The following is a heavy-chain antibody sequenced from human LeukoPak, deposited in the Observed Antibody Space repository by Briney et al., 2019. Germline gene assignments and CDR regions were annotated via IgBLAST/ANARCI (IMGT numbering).Heavy chain of an antibody. J-gene: IGHJ4*02. D-gene: IGHD2-2*01. CDR2: ISSSGTTI. Sequence: GGTLGLSCAASGFTFRSYEMNWVREAPGKGLQWVSDISSSGTTIYYTDSVKGRFTISRDNAKNSLYLQMNSLRAEDTAVYYCARKYCSTTSCLFDNWGQGTLVTVCS. V-gene: IGHV3-48*03. CDR3: ARKYCSTTSCLFDN. CDR1: GFTFRSYE.